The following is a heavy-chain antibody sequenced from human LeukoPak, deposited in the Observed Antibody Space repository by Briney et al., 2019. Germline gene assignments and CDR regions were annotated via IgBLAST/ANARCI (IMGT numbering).Heavy chain of an antibody. J-gene: IGHJ6*03. CDR1: GGSISSYY. Sequence: SETLSLTCTVSGGSISSYYWSWIRQPPGKGLEWIGYIYYSGSTNYNPSLKSRVTISVDTSKNQFSLKLSSVTAADTAVYYCAREKKLDLDYYMDVWAKGPRSPSP. D-gene: IGHD1-7*01. V-gene: IGHV4-59*01. CDR2: IYYSGST. CDR3: AREKKLDLDYYMDV.